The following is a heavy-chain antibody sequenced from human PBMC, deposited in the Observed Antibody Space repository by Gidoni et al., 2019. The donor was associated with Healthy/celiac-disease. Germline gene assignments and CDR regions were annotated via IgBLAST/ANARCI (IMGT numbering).Heavy chain of an antibody. J-gene: IGHJ5*02. Sequence: LQLQESGSGLVKPSQTLSLTCAASGGSISSGGYSWSWIRQTPGKGREWIGYIYHSGSTYYNPSLKSRVTISVDRSKNQFSLKLSSVTAADTAVYYCARGGITILRGFDPWGQGTLVTVSS. D-gene: IGHD3-3*01. CDR2: IYHSGST. V-gene: IGHV4-30-2*01. CDR3: ARGGITILRGFDP. CDR1: GGSISSGGYS.